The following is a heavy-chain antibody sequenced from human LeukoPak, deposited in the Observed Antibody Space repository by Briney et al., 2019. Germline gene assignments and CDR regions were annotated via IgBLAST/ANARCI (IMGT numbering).Heavy chain of an antibody. CDR2: IDPSGGST. CDR1: GYTFISHY. V-gene: IGHV1-46*01. Sequence: GASVKVSCKASGYTFISHYVHWVRQAPGQGLEWMGKIDPSGGSTSYARKFQGRVTVTRDTSTSTVYLELSSLRSEDTAVYYCARSSGDSSGYYYAIDYWGQGTLVTVSS. D-gene: IGHD3-22*01. J-gene: IGHJ4*02. CDR3: ARSSGDSSGYYYAIDY.